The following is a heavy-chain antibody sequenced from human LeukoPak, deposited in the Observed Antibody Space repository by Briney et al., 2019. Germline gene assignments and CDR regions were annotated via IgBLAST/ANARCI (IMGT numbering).Heavy chain of an antibody. J-gene: IGHJ4*02. Sequence: ASVKVSCKASGYTFTSYAMHWVRQAPGQRLEWMGWINAGNGNTKYSQKFQGRVTITRDTSASTAYMELSSLRSEDTAVYYCAREEDYYGSGSYLGEFDYWGQGTLVTVSS. V-gene: IGHV1-3*01. CDR2: INAGNGNT. CDR3: AREEDYYGSGSYLGEFDY. D-gene: IGHD3-10*01. CDR1: GYTFTSYA.